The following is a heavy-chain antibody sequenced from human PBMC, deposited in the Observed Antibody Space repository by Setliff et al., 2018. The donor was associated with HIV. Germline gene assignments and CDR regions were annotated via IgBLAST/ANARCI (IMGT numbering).Heavy chain of an antibody. CDR3: ARAGYHGSISYWEYFHY. J-gene: IGHJ1*01. CDR2: IYYNGIT. Sequence: PSETLSLTCTVSGDSISSHYWSWIRQAPGKGLEWIASIYYNGITNYNPSLKSRVIISVDTSKNQFSLKLSSVTAADTAVYYCARAGYHGSISYWEYFHYWGQGTLVTVSS. CDR1: GDSISSHY. V-gene: IGHV4-59*11. D-gene: IGHD3-22*01.